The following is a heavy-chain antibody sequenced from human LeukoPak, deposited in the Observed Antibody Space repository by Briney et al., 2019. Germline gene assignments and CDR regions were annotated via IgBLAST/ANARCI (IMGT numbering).Heavy chain of an antibody. J-gene: IGHJ4*02. CDR1: GFIFSNYA. D-gene: IGHD3-9*01. CDR2: ISDSGGST. V-gene: IGHV3-23*01. Sequence: GGSLRLSCVVSGFIFSNYAMTWVRQAPGKGLEWVSVISDSGGSTNYADSVKGRFIISRDNSRDTLYLQMNSLRAEHTAVYYCAPDLRGSDWSRDDWGQGTLVTVSS. CDR3: APDLRGSDWSRDD.